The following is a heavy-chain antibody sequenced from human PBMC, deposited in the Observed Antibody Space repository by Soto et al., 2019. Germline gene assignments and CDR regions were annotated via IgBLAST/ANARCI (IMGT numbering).Heavy chain of an antibody. CDR3: ARELDWLPPDYYYYGMDV. D-gene: IGHD3-9*01. CDR2: IWYDGSNK. V-gene: IGHV3-33*01. CDR1: GFTFSSYG. Sequence: GGSLRLSCAASGFTFSSYGMHWVRQAPGKGLEWVAVIWYDGSNKYYADSVKGRFTIPRDNSKNTLYLQMNSLRAEDTAVYYCARELDWLPPDYYYYGMDVWGQGTTVNVSS. J-gene: IGHJ6*02.